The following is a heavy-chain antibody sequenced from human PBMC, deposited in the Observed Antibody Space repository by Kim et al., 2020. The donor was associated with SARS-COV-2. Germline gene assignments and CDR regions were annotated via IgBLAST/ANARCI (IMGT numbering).Heavy chain of an antibody. Sequence: GGSLRLSCAASGFTFSSYAMSWVRQAPGKGLEWVSAISGSGGSTYYADSVKGRFTISRDNSKNTLYLQMNSLRAEDTAVYYCAKDLRVTTVTTRGTFDYWGQGTLVTVSS. D-gene: IGHD4-17*01. J-gene: IGHJ4*02. CDR3: AKDLRVTTVTTRGTFDY. CDR2: ISGSGGST. CDR1: GFTFSSYA. V-gene: IGHV3-23*01.